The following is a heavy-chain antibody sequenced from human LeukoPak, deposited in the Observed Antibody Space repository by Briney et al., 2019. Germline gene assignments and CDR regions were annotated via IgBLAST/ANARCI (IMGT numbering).Heavy chain of an antibody. J-gene: IGHJ4*02. CDR1: GDSVSINSAA. Sequence: SPTLSLTFAISGDSVSINSAAWNWIRQSPSRGLEWLGRTYYRSKWYNDYAVSVKSRITINPDTSKNQFSLQLNSVTPEDTAVYYCARGESYDFWSGRTPNYFDYWGQGTLVTVSS. V-gene: IGHV6-1*01. D-gene: IGHD3-3*01. CDR2: TYYRSKWYN. CDR3: ARGESYDFWSGRTPNYFDY.